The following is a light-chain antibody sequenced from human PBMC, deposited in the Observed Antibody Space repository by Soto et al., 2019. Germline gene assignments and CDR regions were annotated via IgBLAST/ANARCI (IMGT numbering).Light chain of an antibody. J-gene: IGKJ5*01. Sequence: EIVLTQSPVTLSLSPGDRATLSCRASQTVSTYLAWYQQKPGQAPRLLIYDASNRATGIPARFSGSGSGTNFTLTISSLEPKDFAVYYCQQRNNWSPDITFGQGTRLDIK. V-gene: IGKV3-11*01. CDR2: DAS. CDR3: QQRNNWSPDIT. CDR1: QTVSTY.